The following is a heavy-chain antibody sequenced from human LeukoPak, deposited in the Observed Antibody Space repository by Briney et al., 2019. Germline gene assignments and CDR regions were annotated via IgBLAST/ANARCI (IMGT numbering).Heavy chain of an antibody. J-gene: IGHJ4*02. V-gene: IGHV3-66*01. Sequence: GGSLRLSCAASGFTFSSYAMSWVRQAPGKGLEWVSVIYSGGSTYYADSVKGRFTISRDNSKNTLYLQMNSLRAEDTAVYYCARSQGYCSSTSCYEYYFDYWGQGTLVTVSS. CDR3: ARSQGYCSSTSCYEYYFDY. CDR2: IYSGGST. D-gene: IGHD2-2*01. CDR1: GFTFSSYA.